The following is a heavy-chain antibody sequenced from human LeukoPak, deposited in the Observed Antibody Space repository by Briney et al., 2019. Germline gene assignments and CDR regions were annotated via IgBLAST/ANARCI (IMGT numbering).Heavy chain of an antibody. Sequence: GRSLRLSCAASGFTFSSYAMHWVRQAPGKGLEWVAVISYDGSNKYYADSVKGRFTISRDNSKNTLYLQMNSLRAEDAAVYYCVRTVVPAAISGWFDPWGQGTLVTVSS. J-gene: IGHJ5*02. CDR2: ISYDGSNK. V-gene: IGHV3-30-3*01. CDR1: GFTFSSYA. CDR3: VRTVVPAAISGWFDP. D-gene: IGHD2-2*02.